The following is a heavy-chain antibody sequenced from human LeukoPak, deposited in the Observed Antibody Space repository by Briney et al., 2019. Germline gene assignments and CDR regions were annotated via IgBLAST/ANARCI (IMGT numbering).Heavy chain of an antibody. CDR3: AKAVLGYCSGGSCYGVDY. CDR1: GFTFSSYG. Sequence: GGSLRLSCAASGFTFSSYGMHWVRQAPGKGLEWVAVISYDGSNKYYADSVKGRFTISRDNSKNTLYLQMNSLRAEDTAVYYCAKAVLGYCSGGSCYGVDYWGQGTLVTVSS. V-gene: IGHV3-30*18. J-gene: IGHJ4*02. CDR2: ISYDGSNK. D-gene: IGHD2-15*01.